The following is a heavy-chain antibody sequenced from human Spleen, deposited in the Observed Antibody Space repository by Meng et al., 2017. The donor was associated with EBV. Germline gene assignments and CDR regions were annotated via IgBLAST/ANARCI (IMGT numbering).Heavy chain of an antibody. CDR3: ASESGRGFTPDY. CDR2: LIPKSDAP. J-gene: IGHJ4*02. CDR1: GGTFRSDA. Sequence: QGKLGQSGAGVKKPGSSVKVSCKTSGGTFRSDAVSWVRQAPGQGLEWLGGLIPKSDAPYYAQKFQDRVTITADESTSTHYMDLRGLKSEDTAVYYCASESGRGFTPDYWGQGTLVTVSS. D-gene: IGHD3-10*01. V-gene: IGHV1-69*01.